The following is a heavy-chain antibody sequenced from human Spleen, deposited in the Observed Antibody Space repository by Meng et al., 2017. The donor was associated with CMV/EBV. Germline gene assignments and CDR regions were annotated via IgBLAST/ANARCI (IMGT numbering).Heavy chain of an antibody. CDR3: ARSGLSSSSPLDY. Sequence: ASVKVSCKASGYTFTDYYVHWVRQAPGQGLEWMGRINPNSGNTGYAQKFQGRVTITRNTSISTAYMELSSLRSEDTAVYYCARSGLSSSSPLDYWGQGTLVTVSS. D-gene: IGHD6-6*01. CDR2: INPNSGNT. V-gene: IGHV1-8*03. J-gene: IGHJ4*02. CDR1: GYTFTDYY.